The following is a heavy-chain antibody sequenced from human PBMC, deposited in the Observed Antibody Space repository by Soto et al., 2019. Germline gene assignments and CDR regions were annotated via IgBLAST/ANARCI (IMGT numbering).Heavy chain of an antibody. J-gene: IGHJ4*02. Sequence: GSLRLAGAGSGCTFSSYGIHGVRQAPGKGLEWVALISYDGGNEKYTESVKDRFTISRDDSHNVAYLQMSSLRTEDTAMYYCAKDRYSGTYPTDFDYWGQGSPVTVSS. CDR1: GCTFSSYG. D-gene: IGHD1-26*01. V-gene: IGHV3-30*18. CDR3: AKDRYSGTYPTDFDY. CDR2: ISYDGGNE.